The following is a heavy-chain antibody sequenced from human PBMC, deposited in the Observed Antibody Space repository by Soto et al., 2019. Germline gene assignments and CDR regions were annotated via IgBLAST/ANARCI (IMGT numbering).Heavy chain of an antibody. D-gene: IGHD5-18*01. CDR3: AKSPLGAMAPFDY. CDR1: GFSFSSHS. CDR2: ISGSGGHI. Sequence: EVQLMESGGALVQPGGSLRLSCVASGFSFSSHSVTWVRQAPGKGPEWVSTISGSGGHIYYVDSVKGRFTISRDNSKNTLYLQMNSLGAEDTALYYWAKSPLGAMAPFDYWGQGTLVTVSS. J-gene: IGHJ4*02. V-gene: IGHV3-23*01.